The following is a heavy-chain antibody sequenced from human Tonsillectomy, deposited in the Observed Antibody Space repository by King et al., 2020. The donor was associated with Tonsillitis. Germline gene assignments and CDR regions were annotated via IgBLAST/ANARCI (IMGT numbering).Heavy chain of an antibody. V-gene: IGHV4-4*02. CDR2: IFHTGGT. Sequence: QLQESGPGLVQPSGTLSLACSVSCVSISSSHWWSWVRQPPGRGLESIGEIFHTGGTNYNPSLKSRVTISVDKSRNQISLDLTSVTAADTAVYYCARCMAAAGRYYYYMDVWGKGTTVIVS. J-gene: IGHJ6*03. CDR3: ARCMAAAGRYYYYMDV. D-gene: IGHD6-13*01. CDR1: CVSISSSHW.